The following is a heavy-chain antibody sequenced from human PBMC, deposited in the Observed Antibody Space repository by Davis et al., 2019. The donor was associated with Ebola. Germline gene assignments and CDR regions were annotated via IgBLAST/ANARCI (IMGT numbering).Heavy chain of an antibody. J-gene: IGHJ4*02. Sequence: AASVKVSCKASGYTFTDYYMHWVRQAPGQGLEWMGWMNPNSGNTGYAQNFQGRVTMTRNTSISTAYMELSSLRSEDTAVYYCARGTRDTAMWGQGTLVTVSS. CDR2: MNPNSGNT. V-gene: IGHV1-8*02. CDR3: ARGTRDTAM. D-gene: IGHD5-18*01. CDR1: GYTFTDYY.